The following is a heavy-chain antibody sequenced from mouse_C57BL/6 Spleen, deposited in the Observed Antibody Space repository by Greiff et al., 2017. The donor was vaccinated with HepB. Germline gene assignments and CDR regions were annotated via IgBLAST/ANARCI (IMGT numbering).Heavy chain of an antibody. CDR2: IDPETGGT. J-gene: IGHJ4*01. V-gene: IGHV1-15*01. Sequence: VQLQESGAELVRPGASVTLSCKASGYTFTDYEMHWVKQTPVHGLEWIGAIDPETGGTAYNQKFKGKAILTADKSSSTAYMELRSLTSEDSAVYYCTRFVGYAMDYWGQGTSVTVSS. CDR1: GYTFTDYE. CDR3: TRFVGYAMDY.